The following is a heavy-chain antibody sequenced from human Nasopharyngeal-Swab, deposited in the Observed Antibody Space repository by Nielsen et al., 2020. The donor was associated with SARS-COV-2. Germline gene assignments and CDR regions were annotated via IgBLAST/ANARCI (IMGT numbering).Heavy chain of an antibody. V-gene: IGHV3-30*03. CDR2: ISYDGSNK. Sequence: GGSLRLSCAASGFTFSSYGMHWVRQAPGKGLECVAVISYDGSNKYHADSVRGRFTISRDDSENPLYLQMNSLRPEDTAVYYCARGGMVGATTYGWFDPWGQGTLVTVSS. J-gene: IGHJ5*02. CDR1: GFTFSSYG. CDR3: ARGGMVGATTYGWFDP. D-gene: IGHD1-26*01.